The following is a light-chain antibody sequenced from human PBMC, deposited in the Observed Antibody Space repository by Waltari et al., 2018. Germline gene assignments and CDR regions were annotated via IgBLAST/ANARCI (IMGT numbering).Light chain of an antibody. V-gene: IGKV3-20*01. CDR2: DAS. CDR1: QSVSSNY. J-gene: IGKJ2*01. Sequence: EIVLTQSPGTLSLSPGERATLSCRASQSVSSNYLAWYQQKPGQAPRLLIYDASSRATCIPDRFSGSGSGTDFTLTISRLEPEDFAVYYCQQYGRSPPYTFGQGTKLEIK. CDR3: QQYGRSPPYT.